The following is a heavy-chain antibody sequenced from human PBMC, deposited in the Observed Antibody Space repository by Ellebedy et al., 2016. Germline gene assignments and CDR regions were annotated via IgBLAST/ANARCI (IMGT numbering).Heavy chain of an antibody. D-gene: IGHD3-10*01. V-gene: IGHV1-24*01. CDR1: GYTLTELS. J-gene: IGHJ6*03. Sequence: ASVKVSCKVSGYTLTELSMHWVRQAPGKGLEWMGGFDPEDGETIYAQKFQGRVTMTEDTSTDTAYMELSSLRSEDTAVYYCATVGAPYGSGRYYYYYYMDVWGKGTTVTVSS. CDR3: ATVGAPYGSGRYYYYYYMDV. CDR2: FDPEDGET.